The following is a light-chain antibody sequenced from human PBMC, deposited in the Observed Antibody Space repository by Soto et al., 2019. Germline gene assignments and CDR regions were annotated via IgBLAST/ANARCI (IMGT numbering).Light chain of an antibody. Sequence: EIVMTQSPATLSLSPGERATLSCRASQSVSTFLAWYQQRPGQAPRLLIYDASNRATGIPARFSASGSGTDFTLTISRLEPEDFAVYYCQQYGKAFGQGTRLEIK. CDR1: QSVSTF. CDR3: QQYGKA. V-gene: IGKV3-11*01. J-gene: IGKJ5*01. CDR2: DAS.